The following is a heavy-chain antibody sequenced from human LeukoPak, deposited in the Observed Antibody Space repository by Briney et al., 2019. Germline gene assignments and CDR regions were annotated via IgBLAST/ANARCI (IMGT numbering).Heavy chain of an antibody. V-gene: IGHV3-72*01. CDR3: VSVATTSSGWYHFDN. D-gene: IGHD6-13*01. CDR1: GFAITDHH. Sequence: GGSLRLSCAASGFAITDHHMDWVRQAPGKGMEWVGRSQTTKPNSCTTEYAASVKGRFTISRDDSKNSLYLQLTTLKPEDPAVYSCVSVATTSSGWYHFDNWGQGTLVTVSS. J-gene: IGHJ4*02. CDR2: SQTTKPNSCTT.